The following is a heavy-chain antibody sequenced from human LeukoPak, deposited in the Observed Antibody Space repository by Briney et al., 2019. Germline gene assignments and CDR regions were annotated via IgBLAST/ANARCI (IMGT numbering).Heavy chain of an antibody. CDR2: INPNIGGT. Sequence: ASVKVSCKAAGYTFSGYDIHWVRQAPGQGLEWMGWINPNIGGTNYAQKFQGRVTMTSDTSISTAYMELSSLRSEDTAVYYCARSITWELLYYFDYWGQGTMVTVSS. CDR3: ARSITWELLYYFDY. V-gene: IGHV1-2*02. CDR1: GYTFSGYD. D-gene: IGHD1-26*01. J-gene: IGHJ4*02.